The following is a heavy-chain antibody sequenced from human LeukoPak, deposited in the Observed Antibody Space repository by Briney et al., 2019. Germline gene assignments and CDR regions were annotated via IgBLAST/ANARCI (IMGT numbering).Heavy chain of an antibody. D-gene: IGHD1-1*01. CDR3: ATVGPTGIEFDY. J-gene: IGHJ4*02. CDR2: FDPGDGET. CDR1: GYTLTELS. V-gene: IGHV1-24*01. Sequence: ASVKVSCKVSGYTLTELSMHWVRQAPGKGLEWMGGFDPGDGETIYAQKFQGRVTMTEDTSTDTAYMELSSLRSEDTAVYYCATVGPTGIEFDYWGQGTLVTVSS.